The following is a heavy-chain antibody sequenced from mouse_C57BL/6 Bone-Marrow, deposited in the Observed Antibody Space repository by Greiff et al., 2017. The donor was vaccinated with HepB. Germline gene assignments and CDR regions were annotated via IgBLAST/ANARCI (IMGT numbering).Heavy chain of an antibody. CDR2: ISSGGSYT. CDR3: ARHEGKLLRPPYFDV. D-gene: IGHD1-2*01. CDR1: GFTFSSYG. Sequence: EVHLVESGGDLVKPGGSLKLSCAASGFTFSSYGMSWVRQTPDKRLEWVATISSGGSYTYYPDSVKGRFTISRDNAKNTLYLQMSSLKSEDTAMYYCARHEGKLLRPPYFDVGGTGTTVTVSS. V-gene: IGHV5-6*01. J-gene: IGHJ1*03.